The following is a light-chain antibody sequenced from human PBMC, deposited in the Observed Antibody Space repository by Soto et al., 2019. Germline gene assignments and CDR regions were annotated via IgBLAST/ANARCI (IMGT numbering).Light chain of an antibody. CDR2: DAS. CDR3: QHYYNWPPIT. Sequence: EIVMTQSPATVSVSPGERATLSCRASQSVSNNLAWYQKKPGQAPRLLIYDASTRASGIPARFSGSGSGTEFTLTVSSLQSEDFAVYYCQHYYNWPPITFGQGTRLEIK. V-gene: IGKV3-15*01. CDR1: QSVSNN. J-gene: IGKJ5*01.